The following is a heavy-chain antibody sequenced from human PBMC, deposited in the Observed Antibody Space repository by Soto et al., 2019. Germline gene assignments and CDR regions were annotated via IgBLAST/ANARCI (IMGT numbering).Heavy chain of an antibody. V-gene: IGHV3-23*01. CDR3: AKEAVIRRGYSYGGWFDP. D-gene: IGHD5-18*01. Sequence: LSCAASGFTFSSYAMHWVRQAPGKGLEWVSVISGSGGSTYYADSVRARFTISRDNSNNTLYLQMNSLRAEDTAVYFCAKEAVIRRGYSYGGWFDPWGQGTLVTVSS. CDR2: ISGSGGST. CDR1: GFTFSSYA. J-gene: IGHJ5*02.